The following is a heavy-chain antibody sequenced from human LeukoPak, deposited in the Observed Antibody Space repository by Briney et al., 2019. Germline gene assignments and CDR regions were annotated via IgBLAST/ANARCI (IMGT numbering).Heavy chain of an antibody. CDR2: IRSKAYGGTT. J-gene: IGHJ4*02. CDR3: IRVKYDSSGWYFFDS. Sequence: PGGSLRLSCTASGFTFGDYAVSWVRQAPGKGLEWVAFIRSKAYGGTTEYAASVKGRFTISRDDSKNIAYLQMNSLKTEDTAVYYCIRVKYDSSGWYFFDSWGQGTLVTVSS. V-gene: IGHV3-49*04. CDR1: GFTFGDYA. D-gene: IGHD6-19*01.